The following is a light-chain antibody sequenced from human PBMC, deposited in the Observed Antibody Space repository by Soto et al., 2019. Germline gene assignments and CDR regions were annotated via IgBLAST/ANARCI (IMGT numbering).Light chain of an antibody. CDR3: AAWDDSLTGVV. CDR1: SSSIGSNS. J-gene: IGLJ2*01. V-gene: IGLV1-44*01. CDR2: SDN. Sequence: QSVVTQPPSASGTPGQRVTVSCSGSSSSIGSNSVNWYQQLPKTAPKLLIYSDNQRPSGVPDRFSGSKSGTSASLAINGLQSQDEADYCCAAWDDSLTGVVFGGGTKLTVL.